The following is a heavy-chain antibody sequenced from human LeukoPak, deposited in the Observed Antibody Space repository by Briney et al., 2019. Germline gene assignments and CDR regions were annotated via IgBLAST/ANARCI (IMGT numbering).Heavy chain of an antibody. D-gene: IGHD3-22*01. CDR1: GDSISRGGYY. CDR2: IYYSVSS. CDR3: ARGNSSGFR. J-gene: IGHJ4*02. Sequence: PSETLSLTCTVSGDSISRGGYYWSWIRQHPGKGLEWIGYIYYSVSSYYNPSFMSRLTISVGTSKNQFSLKLSSVTAADTAVYYCARGNSSGFRWGQGTLVTVSS. V-gene: IGHV4-31*03.